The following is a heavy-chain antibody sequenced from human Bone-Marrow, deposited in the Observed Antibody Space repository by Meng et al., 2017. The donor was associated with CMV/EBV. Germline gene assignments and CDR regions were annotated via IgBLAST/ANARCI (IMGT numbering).Heavy chain of an antibody. J-gene: IGHJ6*02. D-gene: IGHD3-3*01. CDR1: GGSISSYY. V-gene: IGHV4-59*12. CDR2: LYYSGST. Sequence: SETLSLTCTVSGGSISSYYWSWIRQPPGKGLEWIGYLYYSGSTNYNPSLKSRVTISVDTSKNQFSLKLSSVTAADTAVYYCARGSVLRFLEWLLPLWDYGMDVWGQGTTVTVSS. CDR3: ARGSVLRFLEWLLPLWDYGMDV.